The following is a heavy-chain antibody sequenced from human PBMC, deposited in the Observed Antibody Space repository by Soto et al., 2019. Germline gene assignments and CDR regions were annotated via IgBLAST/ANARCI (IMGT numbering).Heavy chain of an antibody. V-gene: IGHV4-30-4*01. Sequence: PSETLSLTCTVSGGSISSGDYYWSWIRQSPGKGLEWIGYIYYSGSTYYNPSLKSRVTISVDTSKNQFSLKLSSVTAADTAVYYCARRSITMIVVVTDAFDIWGQGTMVTVS. CDR1: GGSISSGDYY. J-gene: IGHJ3*02. CDR3: ARRSITMIVVVTDAFDI. D-gene: IGHD3-22*01. CDR2: IYYSGST.